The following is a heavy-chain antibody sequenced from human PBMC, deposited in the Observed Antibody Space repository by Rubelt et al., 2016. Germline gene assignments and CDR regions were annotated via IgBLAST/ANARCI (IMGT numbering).Heavy chain of an antibody. V-gene: IGHV3-30*03. Sequence: VQLLESGGGLVQPGGSLRLSCAASGFTFSSYGMHWVRQAPGKGLEWVAVISYDGSNKYYADSVKGRFTISRDNAKNSLYLQMDSLRAEDTAVYYCARGYLSNSFDYWGQGTLVTVSS. CDR3: ARGYLSNSFDY. J-gene: IGHJ4*02. CDR1: GFTFSSYG. D-gene: IGHD4-11*01. CDR2: ISYDGSNK.